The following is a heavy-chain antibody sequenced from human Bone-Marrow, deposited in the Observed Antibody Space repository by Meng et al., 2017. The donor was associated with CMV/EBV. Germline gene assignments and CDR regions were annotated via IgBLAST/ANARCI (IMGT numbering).Heavy chain of an antibody. CDR2: IEEDGSEK. D-gene: IGHD2-21*01. CDR1: GFTLSRNW. Sequence: GESLKISCAASGFTLSRNWMTWVRQAPGKGLEWVANIEEDGSEKKYLDSVKGRFTISRDNAKNSVYLQMNSLRGEDTAVYYCARAIEGIRETLDYWGQGTLVTVSS. J-gene: IGHJ4*02. CDR3: ARAIEGIRETLDY. V-gene: IGHV3-7*04.